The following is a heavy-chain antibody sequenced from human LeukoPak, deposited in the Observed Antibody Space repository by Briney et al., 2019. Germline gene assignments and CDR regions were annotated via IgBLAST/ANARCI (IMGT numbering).Heavy chain of an antibody. V-gene: IGHV4-61*08. D-gene: IGHD3-22*01. CDR2: IYYSGST. CDR1: GGSISSGGYY. CDR3: ARDPGYYDTSGYPAYFDC. Sequence: SQTLSLTCTVSGGSISSGGYYWSWIRQPPGKGLEWIGYIYYSGSTNYNPSLKSRVTISVDTSKNQFSLKLSSVTAADTAVYYCARDPGYYDTSGYPAYFDCWGQGTLVTVSS. J-gene: IGHJ4*02.